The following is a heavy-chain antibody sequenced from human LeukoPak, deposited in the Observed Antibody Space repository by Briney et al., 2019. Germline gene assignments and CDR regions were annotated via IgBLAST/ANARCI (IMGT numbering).Heavy chain of an antibody. D-gene: IGHD3-9*01. J-gene: IGHJ5*02. Sequence: SETLSLTCSVSGGSISSYYWSWIRQPAGKGLEWIGRIYTSGSTNYNPSLKSRVTMSVDTSKNQFSLKLSSVTAADTAVYYCARVSMSVLRYFDWSFDPWGQGTLVTVSS. CDR1: GGSISSYY. CDR3: ARVSMSVLRYFDWSFDP. V-gene: IGHV4-4*07. CDR2: IYTSGST.